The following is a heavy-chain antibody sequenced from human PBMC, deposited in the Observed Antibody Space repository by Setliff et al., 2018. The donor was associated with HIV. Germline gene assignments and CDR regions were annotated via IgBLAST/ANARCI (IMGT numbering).Heavy chain of an antibody. CDR3: AHGRIAAADPGYFDL. V-gene: IGHV2-5*02. Sequence: SGPTLVNPTETLTLTCIVSGFSPSNAKMGVSWIRQPPGKALEWLGFIYWDDDKFYNPSLKTRLTITKDTSKNRVVLTMTNLDPVDTATYFCAHGRIAAADPGYFDLWGRGTLVTVSS. J-gene: IGHJ2*01. CDR1: GFSPSNAKMG. D-gene: IGHD6-13*01. CDR2: IYWDDDK.